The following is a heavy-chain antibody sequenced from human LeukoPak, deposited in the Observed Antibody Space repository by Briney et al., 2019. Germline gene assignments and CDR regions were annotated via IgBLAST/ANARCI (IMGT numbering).Heavy chain of an antibody. CDR3: ARNWGSPGYYYYMDV. Sequence: SETLSLTCTVSGGSISSYYWSWIRQPAGKGLEWIGRIYTSGSTNYNPSLKSRVTISVDTSKNQFSLKLSSVTAADTAVYYCARNWGSPGYYYYMDVWGKGTTVTVSS. V-gene: IGHV4-4*07. CDR2: IYTSGST. D-gene: IGHD7-27*01. J-gene: IGHJ6*03. CDR1: GGSISSYY.